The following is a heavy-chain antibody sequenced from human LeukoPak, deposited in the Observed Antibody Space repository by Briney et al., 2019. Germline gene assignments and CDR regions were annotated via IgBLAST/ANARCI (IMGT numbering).Heavy chain of an antibody. Sequence: GASVKVSCKASGYTFTSYYMHWVRQAPGQGLEWMGWINPNSGGTNYAQKFQGRVTMTRDTSISTAYMELSRLRSDDTAVYYCARATGFVVVPAASRGYSNDYWGQGTLVTVSS. J-gene: IGHJ4*02. V-gene: IGHV1-2*02. CDR1: GYTFTSYY. CDR3: ARATGFVVVPAASRGYSNDY. D-gene: IGHD2-2*01. CDR2: INPNSGGT.